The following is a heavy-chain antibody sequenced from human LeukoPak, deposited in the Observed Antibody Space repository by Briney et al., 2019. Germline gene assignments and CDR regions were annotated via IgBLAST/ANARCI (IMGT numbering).Heavy chain of an antibody. D-gene: IGHD2-2*01. V-gene: IGHV3-48*02. Sequence: PGGSLRLSCAASGFTFSSYSMNWVRQAPGKGLEWVSYISSSSSTIYYADSVKGRFTISRDNAKNSLYLQMNSLRDEDTAVYYCAGGTRYFVVVPAAWFDPWGQGTLVTVSS. CDR2: ISSSSSTI. CDR1: GFTFSSYS. CDR3: AGGTRYFVVVPAAWFDP. J-gene: IGHJ5*02.